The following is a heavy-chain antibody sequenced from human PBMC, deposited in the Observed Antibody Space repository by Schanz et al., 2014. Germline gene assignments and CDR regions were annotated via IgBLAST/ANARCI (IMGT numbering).Heavy chain of an antibody. D-gene: IGHD3-10*01. Sequence: EVQLVESGGGLVKPGGSLRLSCAASGFTFSSYAMSWVRQAPGKGLEWVSTISASGGSTYYADSVKGRFTISRDISKNTLHLQVTSLRAEDTAIYYGARDGNYYGSRNYYKTPYYFDYWGQGTLVTVSS. CDR2: ISASGGST. CDR1: GFTFSSYA. J-gene: IGHJ4*02. V-gene: IGHV3-23*04. CDR3: ARDGNYYGSRNYYKTPYYFDY.